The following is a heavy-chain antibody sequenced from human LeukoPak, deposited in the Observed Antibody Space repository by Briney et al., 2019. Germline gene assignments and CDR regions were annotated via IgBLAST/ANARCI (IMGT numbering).Heavy chain of an antibody. CDR1: GGSISSYY. Sequence: PSETLSLTCTVSGGSISSYYWSWIRQPPGKGLEWIGDIYYSGSTNYNPSLKSRATISVATSKNQFSRKLSSVTAADTAVYYCARDDCSGGSCFLFDYWGQGTLVTVSS. J-gene: IGHJ4*02. CDR3: ARDDCSGGSCFLFDY. CDR2: IYYSGST. V-gene: IGHV4-59*01. D-gene: IGHD2-15*01.